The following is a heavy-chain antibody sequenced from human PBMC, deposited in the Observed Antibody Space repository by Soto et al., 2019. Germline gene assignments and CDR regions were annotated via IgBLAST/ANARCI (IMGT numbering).Heavy chain of an antibody. V-gene: IGHV3-30-3*01. Sequence: GGSLRLSXAASGFTFSSYAMHWVRQAPGKGLEWVAVISYDGSNKYYADSVKGRFTISRDNSKNTLYLQMNSLRAEDTAVYYCARADYDDSSGNLDYWGQGTQVTVSS. J-gene: IGHJ4*02. CDR3: ARADYDDSSGNLDY. CDR1: GFTFSSYA. CDR2: ISYDGSNK. D-gene: IGHD3-22*01.